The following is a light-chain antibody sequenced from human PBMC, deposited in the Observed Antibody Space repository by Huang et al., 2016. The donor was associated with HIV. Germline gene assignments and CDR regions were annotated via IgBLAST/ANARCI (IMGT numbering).Light chain of an antibody. J-gene: IGKJ5*01. Sequence: QLTQSPSSLSRSVGDRVIITCQASQDIANSLAWYQHKPGRAPKLLISAASPLQSGVPSRFSGGSAGTYFTLIITNLQPDDFASYYCQQLHSYPITFGQGTRLDI. CDR2: AAS. CDR1: QDIANS. V-gene: IGKV1-9*01. CDR3: QQLHSYPIT.